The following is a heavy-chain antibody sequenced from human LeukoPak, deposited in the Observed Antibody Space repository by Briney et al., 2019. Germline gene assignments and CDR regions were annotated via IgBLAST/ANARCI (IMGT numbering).Heavy chain of an antibody. J-gene: IGHJ3*02. CDR3: AKESTYYYDSSGYLTGAFDI. Sequence: GGSLRLSCAASGFTFSSYWMSWVRQAPGKGLEWVANIKQDGSEKYYVDSVKGRFTISRDNAKNSLYLQMNSLRAEDMALYYCAKESTYYYDSSGYLTGAFDIWGQGTMVTVSS. CDR1: GFTFSSYW. V-gene: IGHV3-7*03. D-gene: IGHD3-22*01. CDR2: IKQDGSEK.